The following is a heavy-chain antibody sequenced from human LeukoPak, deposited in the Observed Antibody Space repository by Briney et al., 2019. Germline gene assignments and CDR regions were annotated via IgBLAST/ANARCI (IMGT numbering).Heavy chain of an antibody. CDR1: GFTFSSYA. CDR2: ISYDGSNK. CDR3: AKGALGYCSSTSCLLGAFDI. D-gene: IGHD2-2*01. V-gene: IGHV3-30-3*01. J-gene: IGHJ3*02. Sequence: SGRSLRLSCAASGFTFSSYAMHWVRQAPGKGLEWVAVISYDGSNKYYADSVKGRFTISRDNSKNTLYLQMNSLRAEDTAVYYCAKGALGYCSSTSCLLGAFDIWGQGTMVTVSS.